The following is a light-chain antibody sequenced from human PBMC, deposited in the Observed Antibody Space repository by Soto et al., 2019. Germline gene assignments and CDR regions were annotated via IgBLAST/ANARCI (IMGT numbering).Light chain of an antibody. CDR1: QDIDIY. J-gene: IGKJ2*01. V-gene: IGKV1-39*01. CDR2: DES. Sequence: TQMTQSPSSLSASVGDRVTITCRASQDIDIYLSWYQQKPGKVPKLLIYDESTLQSGVPSRFSGSGSGTDFTLTINNLQPEDFATYYCQQRYRTPYTFGQGTKVDIK. CDR3: QQRYRTPYT.